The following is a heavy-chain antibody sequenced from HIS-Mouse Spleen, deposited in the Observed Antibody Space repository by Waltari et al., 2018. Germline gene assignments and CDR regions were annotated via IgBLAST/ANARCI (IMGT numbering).Heavy chain of an antibody. Sequence: QVQLQQWGAGLLKPSETLSLTCAVYGGSFSGYYWSWIRQPPGKGLEWLGEINHSGGPTNTPSLRSGGTISVEPSRNKFPLRLGPVTAAAPGARAGYSGSSFDSWGQGTLVTVSS. CDR2: INHSGGP. D-gene: IGHD6-6*01. V-gene: IGHV4-34*04. J-gene: IGHJ4*02. CDR1: GGSFSGYY. CDR3: YSGSSFDS.